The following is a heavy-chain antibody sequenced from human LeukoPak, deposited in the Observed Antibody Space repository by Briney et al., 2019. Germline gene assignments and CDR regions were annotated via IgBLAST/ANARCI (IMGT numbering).Heavy chain of an antibody. CDR3: ARLNYYDGSSYYYWAFDS. V-gene: IGHV5-51*01. J-gene: IGHJ4*02. Sequence: GESLKISCKGSGYSFTTYWIAWVRQMPGKGLEWMGIINPGDSNTRYSPSFQGQVTISADKSIATAYLQWSSLKASDTAMYYCARLNYYDGSSYYYWAFDSWGQGTQVTVSS. CDR1: GYSFTTYW. CDR2: INPGDSNT. D-gene: IGHD3-22*01.